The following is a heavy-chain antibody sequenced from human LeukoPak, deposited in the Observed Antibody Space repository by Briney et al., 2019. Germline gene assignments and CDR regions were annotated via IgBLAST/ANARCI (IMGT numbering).Heavy chain of an antibody. V-gene: IGHV4-59*01. CDR3: ARVKSPLSSSFDY. D-gene: IGHD6-13*01. CDR1: GGSISSYY. CDR2: IYYSGST. Sequence: PSETLSLTWTVSGGSISSYYGSWIRQPPGKGLEWIGYIYYSGSTNYNPSLKSRVTISVDTSKNQFSLQLSSVTAADTAVYCCARVKSPLSSSFDYWGQGTLVTVSS. J-gene: IGHJ4*02.